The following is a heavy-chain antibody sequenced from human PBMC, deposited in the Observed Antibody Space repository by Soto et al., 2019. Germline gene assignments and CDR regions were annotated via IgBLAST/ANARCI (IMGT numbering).Heavy chain of an antibody. CDR2: IYYSGST. Sequence: SETLSLTCTVSGGSISSGDYYWSWIRQPPGKGLEWIGYIYYSGSTYYNPSLKSRVTISVDTSKNQFSLKLSSVTAADTAVYYCARRITIFGVVTATRSYGMDVWGQGTTVTVSS. D-gene: IGHD3-3*01. CDR3: ARRITIFGVVTATRSYGMDV. CDR1: GGSISSGDYY. V-gene: IGHV4-30-4*01. J-gene: IGHJ6*02.